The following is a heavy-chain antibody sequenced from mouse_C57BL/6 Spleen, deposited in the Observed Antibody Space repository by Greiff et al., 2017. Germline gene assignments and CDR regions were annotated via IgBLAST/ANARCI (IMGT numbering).Heavy chain of an antibody. V-gene: IGHV1-69*01. J-gene: IGHJ4*01. CDR1: GYTFTSYW. CDR3: ARPGPYAMDY. D-gene: IGHD3-2*02. CDR2: IAPSDSYT. Sequence: QVQLQQPGAELVMPGASVKLSCKASGYTFTSYWMHWVKQRPGQGLEWIGEIAPSDSYTNYNQKFKGKSTLTVDKSSSTAYMQLSSLTSEDSAVYYCARPGPYAMDYWGQGTSVTVSS.